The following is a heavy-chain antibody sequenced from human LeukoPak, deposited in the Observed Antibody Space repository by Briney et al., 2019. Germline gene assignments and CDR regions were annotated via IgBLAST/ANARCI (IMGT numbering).Heavy chain of an antibody. D-gene: IGHD4-17*01. CDR2: INSDGSST. Sequence: PGGSLRLSCAASGFTFSSYEMNWVRQAPGKGLVWVSRINSDGSSTSYADSVKGRFTISRDNSKNTLYLQMNSLRAEDTAVYYCAKEGPYGDYRFDPWGQGTLVTVSS. V-gene: IGHV3-74*01. J-gene: IGHJ5*02. CDR1: GFTFSSYE. CDR3: AKEGPYGDYRFDP.